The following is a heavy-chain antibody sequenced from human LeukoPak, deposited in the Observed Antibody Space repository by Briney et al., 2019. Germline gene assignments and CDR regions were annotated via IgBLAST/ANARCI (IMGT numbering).Heavy chain of an antibody. J-gene: IGHJ3*02. CDR3: ARAHSSGWGWAFDI. D-gene: IGHD6-19*01. V-gene: IGHV3-53*01. CDR1: GFTVSSKY. Sequence: GGSLRLSCAASGFTVSSKYMTWVRQAPGKGLEWVSVIYRGGNTYYADSVKGRFSISRDNSKNTVYLQMNSLRTEDTAVYYCARAHSSGWGWAFDIWGQGTMVTVSS. CDR2: IYRGGNT.